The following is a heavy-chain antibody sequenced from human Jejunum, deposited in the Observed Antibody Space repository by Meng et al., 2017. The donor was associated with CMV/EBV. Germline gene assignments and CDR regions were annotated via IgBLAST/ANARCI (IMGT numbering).Heavy chain of an antibody. J-gene: IGHJ4*02. V-gene: IGHV1-18*01. D-gene: IGHD1-26*01. Sequence: QVQPVHSEAEVNKPGASVKVSCKSSGYTFTSYGISWVRQSPGQGLEWMGWISAYNGNTNYAQTLQGRLTMTTDTSTSTAYMELRSLRSDDTAVYYCARVEVGITSGDYWGQGTLVTVSS. CDR2: ISAYNGNT. CDR3: ARVEVGITSGDY. CDR1: GYTFTSYG.